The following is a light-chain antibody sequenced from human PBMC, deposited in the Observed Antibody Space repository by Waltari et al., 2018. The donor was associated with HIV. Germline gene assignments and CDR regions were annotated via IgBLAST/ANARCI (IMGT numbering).Light chain of an antibody. Sequence: IVMTQSPLSLPVTPGEPASISCSSRQSLLHSNGYNFLDWYRQKPGQSPQLLIYLGSNRASGVPDRFSGSGSGTDFTLNISRMEAEDVGVYYCMQALQTPPTFGQGTKLEIK. J-gene: IGKJ2*01. V-gene: IGKV2-28*01. CDR3: MQALQTPPT. CDR1: QSLLHSNGYNF. CDR2: LGS.